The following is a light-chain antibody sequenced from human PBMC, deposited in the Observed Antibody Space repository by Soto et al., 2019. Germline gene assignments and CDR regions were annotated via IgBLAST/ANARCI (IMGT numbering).Light chain of an antibody. CDR3: QQFNNYPRT. CDR2: DAS. V-gene: IGKV1D-13*01. CDR1: QSISSA. J-gene: IGKJ5*01. Sequence: AIQLTQSPSSLPASVGDRVTITCRASQSISSALAWYQQKPGKAPKLLIYDASILESGVPSRFSGSGSGTDFTLTISSLQPEDFATYYCQQFNNYPRTFGQGTRLEIK.